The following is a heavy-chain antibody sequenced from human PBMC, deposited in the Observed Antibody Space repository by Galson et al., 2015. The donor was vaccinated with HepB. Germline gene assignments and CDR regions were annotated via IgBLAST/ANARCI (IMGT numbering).Heavy chain of an antibody. CDR2: INTNTGNP. D-gene: IGHD3-10*01. J-gene: IGHJ4*02. CDR1: GYTFTSYA. CDR3: ARVTDTMVRGRWGYFDY. Sequence: SVKVSCKASGYTFTSYAMNWVRQAPGQGLEWMGWINTNTGNPTYAQGFTGRFVFSLDTSVSTAYLQISSLKAEDTAVYYCARVTDTMVRGRWGYFDYWGQGTLVTVSS. V-gene: IGHV7-4-1*02.